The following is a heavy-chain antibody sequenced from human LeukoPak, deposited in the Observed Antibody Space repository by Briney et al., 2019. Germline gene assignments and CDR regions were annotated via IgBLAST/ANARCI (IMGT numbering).Heavy chain of an antibody. V-gene: IGHV4-59*01. CDR3: ATLTGYSSESWFDP. CDR1: GGSISSYY. D-gene: IGHD3-9*01. J-gene: IGHJ5*02. Sequence: SETLSFTCTGSGGSISSYYWSWIRQPPGKGLEWIGYIYYTGSTNYNPSLKSRVTISVDTSKNQFSLKLSSVTAADTAVYYCATLTGYSSESWFDPWGQGILVTVSS. CDR2: IYYTGST.